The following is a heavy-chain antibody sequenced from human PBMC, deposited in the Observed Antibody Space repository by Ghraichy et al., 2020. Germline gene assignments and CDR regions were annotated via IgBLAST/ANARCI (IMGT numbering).Heavy chain of an antibody. Sequence: GASLRLSCAASGFTFSDYAMSWVRQAPGKGLEWVSSIGSRGASTYYADSVTGRFTISRDNSKNTLFLQMNSLRAEDTAVYYCAKGSSGWPYTLDYWGQGALVTVSS. CDR1: GFTFSDYA. J-gene: IGHJ4*02. CDR2: IGSRGAST. D-gene: IGHD6-19*01. V-gene: IGHV3-23*01. CDR3: AKGSSGWPYTLDY.